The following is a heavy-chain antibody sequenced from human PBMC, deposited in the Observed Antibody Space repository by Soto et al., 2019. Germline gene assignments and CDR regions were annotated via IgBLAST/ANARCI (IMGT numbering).Heavy chain of an antibody. CDR1: GGTFSSYR. V-gene: IGHV1-69*01. D-gene: IGHD6-13*01. Sequence: VKVSCTASGGTFSSYRFNWVRQARGQGLEWLGGIVPIYRTADYAQKFQGRVTTTADESTRTVYLELSSLKSQDTALYYCARDSGAKLSSSWGQGTLVTVSS. J-gene: IGHJ4*02. CDR2: IVPIYRTA. CDR3: ARDSGAKLSSS.